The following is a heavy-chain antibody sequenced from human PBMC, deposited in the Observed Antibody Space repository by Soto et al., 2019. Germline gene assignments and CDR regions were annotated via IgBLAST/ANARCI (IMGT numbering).Heavy chain of an antibody. J-gene: IGHJ5*02. CDR2: IYYSGST. CDR1: GGSISSYY. Sequence: LSLTCTVSGGSISSYYWSWIRQPPGKGLEWIGYIYYSGSTNYNPSLKSRVTISVDTSKNQFSLKLSSVTAADTAVYYCARALRGRGNWFDPWGQGTLVTVS. CDR3: ARALRGRGNWFDP. D-gene: IGHD3-16*01. V-gene: IGHV4-59*01.